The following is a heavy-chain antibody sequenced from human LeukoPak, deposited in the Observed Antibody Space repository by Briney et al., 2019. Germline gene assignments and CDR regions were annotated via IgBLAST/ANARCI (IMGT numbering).Heavy chain of an antibody. CDR2: INPNRSGT. J-gene: IGHJ4*02. Sequence: ASLKVSCKASGYTFTGYYMHWVRQAPGQGLEWIGYINPNRSGTNYAQKIQGRGPISREPSLSTEYMALSRPSADEKAVYYCGRDIDLVVGAYQDYWGQGTLVTVSS. CDR1: GYTFTGYY. V-gene: IGHV1-2*02. D-gene: IGHD2-15*01. CDR3: GRDIDLVVGAYQDY.